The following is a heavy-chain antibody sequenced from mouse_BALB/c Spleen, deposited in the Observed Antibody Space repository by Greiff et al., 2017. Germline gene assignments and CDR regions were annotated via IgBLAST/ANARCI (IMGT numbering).Heavy chain of an antibody. CDR3: ARDIGGTDY. CDR1: GFTFTDYY. Sequence: EVKVVESGGGLVQPGGSLRLSCATSGFTFTDYYMSWVRQPPGKALEWLGFIRNKANGYTTEYSASVKGRFTISRDNSQSILYLQMNTLRAEDSATYYCARDIGGTDYWGQGTTLTVSS. D-gene: IGHD4-1*01. J-gene: IGHJ2*01. V-gene: IGHV7-3*02. CDR2: IRNKANGYTT.